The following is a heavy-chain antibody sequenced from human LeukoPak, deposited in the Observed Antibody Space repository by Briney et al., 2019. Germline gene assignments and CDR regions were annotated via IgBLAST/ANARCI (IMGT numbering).Heavy chain of an antibody. V-gene: IGHV1-8*03. J-gene: IGHJ3*02. CDR1: GYTFTSYV. CDR3: ARGRLNDAFDI. D-gene: IGHD6-25*01. CDR2: MNPNSGNT. Sequence: ASVKVSCKASGYTFTSYVINWVRQATGQGLEWMGWMNPNSGNTGYAQKFQGRVTITRNTSISTAYMELSSLRSEDTAVYYCARGRLNDAFDIWGQGTMVTVSS.